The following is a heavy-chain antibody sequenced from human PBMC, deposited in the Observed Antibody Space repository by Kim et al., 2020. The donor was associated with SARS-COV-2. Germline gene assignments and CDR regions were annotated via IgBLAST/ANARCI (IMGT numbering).Heavy chain of an antibody. CDR2: ISSSSSPI. J-gene: IGHJ6*02. Sequence: GGSLRLSCAASGFTFSYYSMNGVRQAPGKGLEWVSYISSSSSPIYYADSVKGRFTVSRDNAKNSLYLQMNSLRDEDTAVYYCAREGQWLSLYYYGMDVWGQGTTVTVSS. CDR1: GFTFSYYS. V-gene: IGHV3-48*02. D-gene: IGHD6-19*01. CDR3: AREGQWLSLYYYGMDV.